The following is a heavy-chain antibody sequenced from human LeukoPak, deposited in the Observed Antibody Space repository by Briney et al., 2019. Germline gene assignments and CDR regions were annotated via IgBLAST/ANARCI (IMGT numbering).Heavy chain of an antibody. CDR2: IKGKAGGETT. CDR1: GFTFSDHY. Sequence: GSLRLSCAASGFTFSDHYMDWVRQAPGKGLEWVGLIKGKAGGETTHYAAPVKGRFTISRDDSRNTLYLQMNSLKTEDTALYYCAKDVPLTGGRSLLYWGQGTLVSVSS. V-gene: IGHV3-15*01. D-gene: IGHD2-8*02. J-gene: IGHJ4*02. CDR3: AKDVPLTGGRSLLY.